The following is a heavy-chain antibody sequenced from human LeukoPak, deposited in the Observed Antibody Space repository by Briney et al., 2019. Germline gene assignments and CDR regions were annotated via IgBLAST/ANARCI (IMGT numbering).Heavy chain of an antibody. J-gene: IGHJ4*02. Sequence: SQTLSLTCTVSGGSINIGGYSWSWLRQSPGAGLEWIGYIYHSGTIYYNPSLKSRVSISVDRSKNQFFLKVNSVTAADTAVYYCARDEAGSLDYWGQGTLVTVSS. CDR3: ARDEAGSLDY. CDR1: GGSINIGGYS. D-gene: IGHD6-19*01. V-gene: IGHV4-30-2*06. CDR2: IYHSGTI.